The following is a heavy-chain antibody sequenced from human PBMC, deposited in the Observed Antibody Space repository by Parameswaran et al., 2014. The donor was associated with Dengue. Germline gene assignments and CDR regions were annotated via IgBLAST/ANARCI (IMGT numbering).Heavy chain of an antibody. CDR3: ARGGYCSSTSCYTGGWFDP. CDR2: INHSGST. V-gene: IGHV4-34*01. D-gene: IGHD2-2*02. Sequence: RWIRQPPGKGLEWIGEINHSGSTNYNPSLKSRVTISVDTSKNQFSLKLSSVTAADTAVYYCARGGYCSSTSCYTGGWFDPWGQGTLVTVSS. J-gene: IGHJ5*02.